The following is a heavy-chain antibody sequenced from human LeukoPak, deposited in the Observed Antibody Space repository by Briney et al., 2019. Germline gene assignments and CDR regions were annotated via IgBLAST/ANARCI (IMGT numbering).Heavy chain of an antibody. J-gene: IGHJ4*02. CDR2: ISSSSSYI. D-gene: IGHD3-16*01. V-gene: IGHV3-21*01. CDR3: ARDRGKGVDY. Sequence: GGSLRLSCAASGFTFSSYSMNWVRRAPGKGLEWVSSISSSSSYIYYADSVKGRFTISRDNAKNSLYLQMNSLRAEDTAVYYCARDRGKGVDYWGQGTLVTVSS. CDR1: GFTFSSYS.